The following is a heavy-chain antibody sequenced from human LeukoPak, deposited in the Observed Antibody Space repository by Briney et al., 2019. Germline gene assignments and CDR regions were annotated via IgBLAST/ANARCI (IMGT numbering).Heavy chain of an antibody. J-gene: IGHJ4*02. V-gene: IGHV4-59*01. CDR3: ARSSAHYDYVWGSYRPRYYFDY. Sequence: KPSETLSLTCTVSGGSISSYYWSWIRQPPGKGLEWIGYIYYSGSTNYNPSLKSRVTILVDTSKNQFSLKLSSVTAADTAVYYCARSSAHYDYVWGSYRPRYYFDYWGQGTLVTVSS. CDR2: IYYSGST. CDR1: GGSISSYY. D-gene: IGHD3-16*01.